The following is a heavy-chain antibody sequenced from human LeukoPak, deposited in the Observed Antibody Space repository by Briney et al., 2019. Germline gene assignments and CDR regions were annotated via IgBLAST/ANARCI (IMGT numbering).Heavy chain of an antibody. Sequence: GESLKISCAASGFTFSSYSMNWVRQAPGKGLEWVSSISSSSSYIYYADSVKGRFTISRDNAKNSLYLQMNSLRAEDTAVYYCARAVAGGRFDYWGQGTLVTVSS. D-gene: IGHD6-19*01. CDR2: ISSSSSYI. CDR3: ARAVAGGRFDY. CDR1: GFTFSSYS. J-gene: IGHJ4*02. V-gene: IGHV3-21*01.